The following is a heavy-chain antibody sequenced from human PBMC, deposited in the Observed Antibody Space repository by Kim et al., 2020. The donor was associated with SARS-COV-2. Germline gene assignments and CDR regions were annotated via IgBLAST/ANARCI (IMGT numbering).Heavy chain of an antibody. CDR1: GFTFSSYA. CDR3: ARDRTSGMDV. CDR2: IRDNGGNK. Sequence: GGSLRLSCAASGFTFSSYAMHWVRQAPGKGLEWVSAIRDNGGNKYYADSVKGRFTISRDNSKNTLYLQMNSLRAEDTAVYYCARDRTSGMDVWGEGTTVTVSS. V-gene: IGHV3-33*08. J-gene: IGHJ6*04.